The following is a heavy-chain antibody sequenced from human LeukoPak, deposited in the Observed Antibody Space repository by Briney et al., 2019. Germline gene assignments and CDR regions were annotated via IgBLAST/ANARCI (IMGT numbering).Heavy chain of an antibody. V-gene: IGHV3-21*01. Sequence: PGGSLRLSCAASGFTFSTSTMNWVRQAPGKGLEWVSSISSSNDYIYYADSVKGRFTISRDNARNSLYLQMNSLRAEDKAVYYCERIPNSAGFPNWFDPWGQGTLVTVSS. CDR1: GFTFSTST. J-gene: IGHJ5*02. D-gene: IGHD6-19*01. CDR3: ERIPNSAGFPNWFDP. CDR2: ISSSNDYI.